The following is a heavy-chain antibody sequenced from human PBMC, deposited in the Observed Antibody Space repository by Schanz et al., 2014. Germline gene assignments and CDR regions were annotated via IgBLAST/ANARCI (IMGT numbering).Heavy chain of an antibody. V-gene: IGHV3-13*01. J-gene: IGHJ4*02. CDR2: IGYLGDT. CDR1: GFTVSSNH. CDR3: ARANYRRKINFDY. D-gene: IGHD3-10*01. Sequence: EGQLAESGGGLVQPGGSLRLSCAVSGFTVSSNHMSWVRQAPGKGLEWVSTIGYLGDTYYPDSVKGRFTVSRDSGQNSLYLQMNSLRAGDTAVYYCARANYRRKINFDYWGRGTLVTVSS.